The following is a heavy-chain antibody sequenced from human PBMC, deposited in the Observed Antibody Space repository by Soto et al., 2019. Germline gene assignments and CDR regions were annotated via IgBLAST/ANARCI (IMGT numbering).Heavy chain of an antibody. D-gene: IGHD2-2*02. J-gene: IGHJ4*02. CDR1: GYSFAGYG. CDR2: ISGYNGRT. V-gene: IGHV1-18*01. Sequence: QGQLVQSGDEVKRPGAAVKVSCKASGYSFAGYGMNWVRQAPGQGLQWMGWISGYNGRTQYARTFEGRVTLTSDTSTTTVQLELRNLTSDDTAGYYCATSLIALPNTRRDFWGLGTLVTVAS. CDR3: ATSLIALPNTRRDF.